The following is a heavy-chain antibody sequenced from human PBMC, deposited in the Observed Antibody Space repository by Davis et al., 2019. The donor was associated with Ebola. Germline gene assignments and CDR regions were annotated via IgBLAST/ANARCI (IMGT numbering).Heavy chain of an antibody. J-gene: IGHJ4*02. CDR3: ARGVTPLGHDH. Sequence: GGSLRLSCKGFGYSFATYWIGWVRQMPGKSLEWMGIIYPGDSETRYSPSFQGQVTISADKSLSTAYLQWNSLKASDTAMYYCARGVTPLGHDHWGQGTLVTVSS. V-gene: IGHV5-51*01. CDR1: GYSFATYW. CDR2: IYPGDSET. D-gene: IGHD4-23*01.